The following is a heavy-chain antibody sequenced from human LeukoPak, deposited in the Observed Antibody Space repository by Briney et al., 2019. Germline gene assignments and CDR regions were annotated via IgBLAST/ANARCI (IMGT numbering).Heavy chain of an antibody. J-gene: IGHJ3*01. CDR3: ARDQAGATGRWRSPPG. Sequence: SETLSLTCTVSGGSISSSSYYWGWIRQPPGKGLEWIGSIYYSGSTYYNPSLKSRVTISVDTSKNQFSLKLSSVTAADTAVYYCARDQAGATGRWRSPPGWGQGTMVTVSS. D-gene: IGHD1-26*01. CDR1: GGSISSSSYY. V-gene: IGHV4-39*07. CDR2: IYYSGST.